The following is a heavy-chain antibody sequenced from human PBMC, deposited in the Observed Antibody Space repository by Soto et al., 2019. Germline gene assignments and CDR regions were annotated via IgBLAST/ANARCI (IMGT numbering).Heavy chain of an antibody. V-gene: IGHV3-23*01. J-gene: IGHJ4*02. CDR2: SSGSGGRT. Sequence: VQLLESGGGLVQPGGSLRLSCAASGFTFSSYAMSWVRQAPGKGLEWVSASSGSGGRTYYADPVKGRFTISRDNSKNTLYLQSNSLRAEDTAVDYCAKAIVVVVAAEDNFYYWCQGSLVTVSS. CDR3: AKAIVVVVAAEDNFYY. CDR1: GFTFSSYA. D-gene: IGHD2-15*01.